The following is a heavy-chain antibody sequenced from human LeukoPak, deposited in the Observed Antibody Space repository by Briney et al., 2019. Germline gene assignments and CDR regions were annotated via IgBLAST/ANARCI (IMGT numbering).Heavy chain of an antibody. V-gene: IGHV1-69*04. CDR2: IIPILGIA. Sequence: ASVKVSCKASGGTFSSYAISWVRQAPGQGLEWMGRIIPILGIANYAQKFQGRVTITADKSTSTAYMELSSLRSEDTAVYYCARDRIYCSSTSCYTGAFDIWGQGTMVTVSS. CDR3: ARDRIYCSSTSCYTGAFDI. D-gene: IGHD2-2*02. J-gene: IGHJ3*02. CDR1: GGTFSSYA.